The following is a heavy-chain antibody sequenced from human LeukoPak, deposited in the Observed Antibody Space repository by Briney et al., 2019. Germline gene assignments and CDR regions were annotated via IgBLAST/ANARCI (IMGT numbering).Heavy chain of an antibody. V-gene: IGHV4-34*01. D-gene: IGHD3-22*01. Sequence: PSETLSLTCAVYGGSFSGYYWSWIRQPPGKGLEWIGEINHSGSTNYNPSLKSRVTISVDTSKNQFSLKLSSVTAADTAVYYCARGGYYYDSSGYYYGYWFDPWGQGTLVTVSS. J-gene: IGHJ5*02. CDR1: GGSFSGYY. CDR3: ARGGYYYDSSGYYYGYWFDP. CDR2: INHSGST.